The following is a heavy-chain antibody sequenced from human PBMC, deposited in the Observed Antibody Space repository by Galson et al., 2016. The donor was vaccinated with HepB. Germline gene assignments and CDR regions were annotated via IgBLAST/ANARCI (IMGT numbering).Heavy chain of an antibody. Sequence: SLRLSCAASGFSLNSYVMHWVRQAPGKGLEWAAVVWYDGSKKYYADSVKGRFTISRDISKNTLYLQMNNLRVEDTAVYYCARDNTILWFGELIGNAFDIWGQGTLVTVSS. J-gene: IGHJ3*02. D-gene: IGHD3-10*01. CDR1: GFSLNSYV. CDR2: VWYDGSKK. CDR3: ARDNTILWFGELIGNAFDI. V-gene: IGHV3-33*01.